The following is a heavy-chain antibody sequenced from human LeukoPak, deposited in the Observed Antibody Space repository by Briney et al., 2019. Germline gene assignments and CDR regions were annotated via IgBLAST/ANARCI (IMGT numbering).Heavy chain of an antibody. D-gene: IGHD3-10*01. Sequence: PSETLSLTCTVSGGSISSYYWSWIRQPAGKGLEWIGRIYTSGSTNYNPSLKSRVTTSVDTSKNQFSLKLSSVTAADTAVYYCARDGSMMRPYYYGSGSYYYAFDIWGQGTMVTVSS. CDR3: ARDGSMMRPYYYGSGSYYYAFDI. J-gene: IGHJ3*02. CDR1: GGSISSYY. CDR2: IYTSGST. V-gene: IGHV4-4*07.